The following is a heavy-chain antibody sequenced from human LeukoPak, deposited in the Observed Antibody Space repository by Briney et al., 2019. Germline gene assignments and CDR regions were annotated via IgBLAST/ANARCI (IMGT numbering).Heavy chain of an antibody. CDR2: IYYSGST. D-gene: IGHD4-17*01. J-gene: IGHJ4*02. CDR3: ARITVTTGGVDY. V-gene: IGHV4-39*01. Sequence: SETLSLTCTVSGGSISSSSYYWGWIRQPPGKGLEWIGSIYYSGSTYYNPSLKSRVTISVDTSKNQFSLKLSSVTAADTAVYYCARITVTTGGVDYWGQGTLVTVSS. CDR1: GGSISSSSYY.